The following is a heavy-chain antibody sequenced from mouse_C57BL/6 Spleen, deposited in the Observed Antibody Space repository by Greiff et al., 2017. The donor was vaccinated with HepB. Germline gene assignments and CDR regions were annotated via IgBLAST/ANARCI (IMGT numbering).Heavy chain of an antibody. D-gene: IGHD1-1*01. V-gene: IGHV5-17*01. CDR1: GFTFSDYG. CDR2: ISSGSSTI. Sequence: DVHLVESGGGLVKPGGSLKLSCAASGFTFSDYGMHWVRQAPEKGLEWVAYISSGSSTIYYADTVKGRFTISRDNAKNTLFLQMTSLRSEDTARYYGAGRGGSSPWYLDVGGTGTTVTVSS. J-gene: IGHJ1*03. CDR3: AGRGGSSPWYLDV.